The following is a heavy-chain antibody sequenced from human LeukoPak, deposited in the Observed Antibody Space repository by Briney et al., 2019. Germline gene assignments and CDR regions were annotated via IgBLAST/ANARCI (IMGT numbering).Heavy chain of an antibody. D-gene: IGHD4-17*01. CDR2: INPSGGST. Sequence: ASVKVSCKASGYTFTSYYMHWVRQAPGQGLEWMGIINPSGGSTSYAQKFQGRVTMTRDTSTSTVYMELSSPRSEDTAVYYCARLGYDYGAFDYWGQGTLVTVSS. CDR1: GYTFTSYY. CDR3: ARLGYDYGAFDY. J-gene: IGHJ4*02. V-gene: IGHV1-46*01.